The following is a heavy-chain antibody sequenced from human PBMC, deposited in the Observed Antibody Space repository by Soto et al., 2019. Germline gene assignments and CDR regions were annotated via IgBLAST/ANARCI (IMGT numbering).Heavy chain of an antibody. Sequence: QEQLVQSGAEVKKPGAPVKVSCKASGYTFSNYNINWVRQASGQGLEWMGWMNPDSGNTGYAEKFQGRVAMTRNRSISTANMELSGLRSEDTAVYYCAREAASDPSFYYHYMDVWGKGNTVTVSS. J-gene: IGHJ6*03. D-gene: IGHD6-25*01. V-gene: IGHV1-8*01. CDR3: AREAASDPSFYYHYMDV. CDR2: MNPDSGNT. CDR1: GYTFSNYN.